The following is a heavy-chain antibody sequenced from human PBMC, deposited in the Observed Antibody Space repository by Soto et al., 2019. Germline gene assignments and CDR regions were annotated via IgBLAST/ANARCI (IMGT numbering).Heavy chain of an antibody. V-gene: IGHV4-39*01. CDR2: ISYSENT. J-gene: IGHJ5*02. D-gene: IGHD6-13*01. CDR3: ARRGARIAAGVTCTGFDP. CDR1: GGSISSGSYY. Sequence: SETLSLTCRVSGGSISSGSYYWGWIRHPPGKAPEWIGSISYSENTYYSPSLKSRVTMSVDTSKNQVSLELRSVTATDTAVYYCARRGARIAAGVTCTGFDPWGQGTLVTVSS.